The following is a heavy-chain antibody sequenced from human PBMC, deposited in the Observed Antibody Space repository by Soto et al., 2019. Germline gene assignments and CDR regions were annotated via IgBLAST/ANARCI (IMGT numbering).Heavy chain of an antibody. CDR1: GGTFSSYA. CDR3: ARKWFGTPNNYYYYYYGMDV. Sequence: QVQLVQSGAEVKKPGSSVKVSCKASGGTFSSYAISWVRQAPGQGLEWMGGIIPIFGTANYAQKFQGRVTITADESTSTAYMELSSLRSEDTVVYYCARKWFGTPNNYYYYYYGMDVWGQGTTVTVSS. CDR2: IIPIFGTA. D-gene: IGHD3-10*01. J-gene: IGHJ6*02. V-gene: IGHV1-69*01.